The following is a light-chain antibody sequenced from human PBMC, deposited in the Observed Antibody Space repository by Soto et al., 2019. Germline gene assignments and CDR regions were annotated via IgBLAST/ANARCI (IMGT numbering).Light chain of an antibody. Sequence: EIVLTQSPAILSLSPGERATLSCGASQSVSSYLTWYQQKPGQAPSLLIYAASNRATGIPARFSGSGSGTDFTLTISSLEPEDSAVYYCQQRSDWPITSGGGTKVEIK. V-gene: IGKV3-11*01. J-gene: IGKJ4*01. CDR1: QSVSSY. CDR2: AAS. CDR3: QQRSDWPIT.